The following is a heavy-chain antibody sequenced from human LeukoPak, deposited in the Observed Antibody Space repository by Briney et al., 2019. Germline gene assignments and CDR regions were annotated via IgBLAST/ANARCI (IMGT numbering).Heavy chain of an antibody. CDR3: ARDMSGGYSYGYYYYYGMDV. CDR1: GFTFSSYA. D-gene: IGHD5-18*01. J-gene: IGHJ6*02. Sequence: GRSLRLSCAASGFTFSSYAMHWVRQAPGKGLEWVAVISYDGSNKYYADSVKGRFTISRDNSKNTPYLQMNSLRAEDTAVYYCARDMSGGYSYGYYYYYGMDVWGQGTTVTVSS. CDR2: ISYDGSNK. V-gene: IGHV3-30-3*01.